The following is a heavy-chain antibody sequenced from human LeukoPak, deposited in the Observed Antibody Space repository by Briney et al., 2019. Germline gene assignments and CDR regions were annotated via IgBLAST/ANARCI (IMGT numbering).Heavy chain of an antibody. CDR1: GFTFSRYS. CDR3: ARDLLGHCSGGSCALDC. D-gene: IGHD2-15*01. V-gene: IGHV3-21*01. Sequence: GGSLRLSCAVFGFTFSRYSMSWVRQAPGKGLEWVSSISSSNYIYYADSVKGRFTISRDNAKTSLYLQMDSLTAEDTAIYFCARDLLGHCSGGSCALDCWGQGTLVTVSS. CDR2: ISSSNYI. J-gene: IGHJ4*02.